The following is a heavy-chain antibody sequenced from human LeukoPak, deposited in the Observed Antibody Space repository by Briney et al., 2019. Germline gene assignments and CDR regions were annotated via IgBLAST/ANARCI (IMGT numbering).Heavy chain of an antibody. J-gene: IGHJ4*02. CDR3: ARDRETAMVTYYFDY. CDR1: GFTFSSYG. CDR2: IWYDGSNK. Sequence: PGRSLRLSCAASGFTFSSYGMHWVRQAPGKGLEWVAVIWYDGSNKYYADSVKGRFTISRDNSKNTLYLKMNSLRAEDTAVYYCARDRETAMVTYYFDYWGQGTLVTVSS. D-gene: IGHD5-18*01. V-gene: IGHV3-33*01.